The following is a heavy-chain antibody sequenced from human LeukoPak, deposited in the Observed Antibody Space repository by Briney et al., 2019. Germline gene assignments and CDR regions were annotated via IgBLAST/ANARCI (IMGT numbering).Heavy chain of an antibody. CDR3: ARVPGSSGYFPAFDI. J-gene: IGHJ3*02. CDR1: GYTFTSYG. V-gene: IGHV1-18*01. Sequence: GASVKVSCKASGYTFTSYGISWVRQAPGQGLEWMGWISAYNGNTNYAQKLQGRVTMTTDTSTSTAYMELRSLGSDDTAVYYCARVPGSSGYFPAFDIWGQGTMVTVSS. CDR2: ISAYNGNT. D-gene: IGHD3-22*01.